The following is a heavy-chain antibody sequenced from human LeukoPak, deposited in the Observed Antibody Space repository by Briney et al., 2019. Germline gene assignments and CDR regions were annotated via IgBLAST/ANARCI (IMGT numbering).Heavy chain of an antibody. CDR1: GFTFSSYS. J-gene: IGHJ4*02. V-gene: IGHV3-21*01. D-gene: IGHD5-24*01. Sequence: RGSLRLSCAASGFTFSSYSMNWVRQAPGKGLEWVSSISSSSSYIYYADSVKGRFTISRDNAKNSLYLQMNSLRAEDTAVYYCARARRDGYPVGYFDYWGQGTLVTVSS. CDR2: ISSSSSYI. CDR3: ARARRDGYPVGYFDY.